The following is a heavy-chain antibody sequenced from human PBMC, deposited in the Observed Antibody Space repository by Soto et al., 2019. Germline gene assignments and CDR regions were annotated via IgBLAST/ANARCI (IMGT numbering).Heavy chain of an antibody. J-gene: IGHJ6*02. D-gene: IGHD6-13*01. Sequence: PGGSLRLSCAASGFTFSSYAMSWVHQAPGKXLEWVSAISGSGGSTYYADSVKGRFTISRDNSKNTLYLQMNSLRAEDTAVYYCAKDMGQQLDLTDYYYYYYGMDVWGQGTTVTVSS. CDR2: ISGSGGST. CDR3: AKDMGQQLDLTDYYYYYYGMDV. CDR1: GFTFSSYA. V-gene: IGHV3-23*01.